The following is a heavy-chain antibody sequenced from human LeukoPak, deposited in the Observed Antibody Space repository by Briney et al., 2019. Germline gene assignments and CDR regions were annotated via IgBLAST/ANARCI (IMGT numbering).Heavy chain of an antibody. CDR2: INPNSGGT. CDR3: ARDKYSYGPNYFDY. CDR1: GYTFTGYY. J-gene: IGHJ4*02. Sequence: ASVKVSXKASGYTFTGYYMHWVRQAPGQGLEWMGRINPNSGGTNYAQKFQGRVTMTRDTSISTAYMELSRLRSDDTAVYYCARDKYSYGPNYFDYWGQGTLVTVSS. D-gene: IGHD5-18*01. V-gene: IGHV1-2*06.